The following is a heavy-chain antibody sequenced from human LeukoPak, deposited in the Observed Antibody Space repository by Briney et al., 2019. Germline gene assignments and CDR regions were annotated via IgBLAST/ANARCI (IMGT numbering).Heavy chain of an antibody. D-gene: IGHD2-15*01. CDR3: ARDPVAIYCSGGSCYSGARWFDP. J-gene: IGHJ5*02. CDR2: INPNSGGT. V-gene: IGHV1-2*04. Sequence: GASVKVSCKASGYTFTGYYMHWVRQAPGQGLEWMGRINPNSGGTNYAQKFQGWVTMTRDTSISTAYMELSRLRSDDTAVYYCARDPVAIYCSGGSCYSGARWFDPWGQGTLVTVSS. CDR1: GYTFTGYY.